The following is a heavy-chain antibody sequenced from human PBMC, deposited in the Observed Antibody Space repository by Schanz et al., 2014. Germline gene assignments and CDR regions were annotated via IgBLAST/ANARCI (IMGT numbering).Heavy chain of an antibody. CDR3: ARALKGKVAIFGVIAAQNYYYMDV. D-gene: IGHD3-3*01. CDR1: GYIFINSG. V-gene: IGHV1-18*01. CDR2: ISVYNHNK. J-gene: IGHJ6*03. Sequence: QIQLVQSGPEVKKPGATVKVSCKASGYIFINSGISWVRQAPGQGLEWMGWISVYNHNKEYDQKFQGRVTMTTDTFTSTAYLDLSRLRSEDTGVYYCARALKGKVAIFGVIAAQNYYYMDVWGKGTTVTVSS.